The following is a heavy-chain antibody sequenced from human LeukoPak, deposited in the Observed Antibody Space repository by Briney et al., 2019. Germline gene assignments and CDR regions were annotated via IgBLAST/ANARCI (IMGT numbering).Heavy chain of an antibody. J-gene: IGHJ4*02. Sequence: GASVKVSCKVSGYTFTDYYIHWIRQAPGQGLEWMGWVNPNSGDSSFTQRFQGRVTMTTDTSISTAYMELSSLRSDDTAVYYCARPGYCNSYSCEGLDYWGQGTLVTVSS. D-gene: IGHD2/OR15-2a*01. CDR2: VNPNSGDS. V-gene: IGHV1-2*02. CDR1: GYTFTDYY. CDR3: ARPGYCNSYSCEGLDY.